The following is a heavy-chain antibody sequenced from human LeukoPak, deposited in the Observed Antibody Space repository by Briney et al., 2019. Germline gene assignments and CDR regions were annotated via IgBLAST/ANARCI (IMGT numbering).Heavy chain of an antibody. J-gene: IGHJ4*02. CDR3: ARGAEAETSPLDF. D-gene: IGHD6-13*01. CDR2: INPKSGAA. V-gene: IGHV1-2*02. Sequence: ASVKVSCKASGYIFSDYYMHWVRQAPGQGLEWLGWINPKSGAADYAQQFRGRVTMTRDTSINTDYMEMKRVTSDDTAVYCARGAEAETSPLDFWGQGTLVIVS. CDR1: GYIFSDYY.